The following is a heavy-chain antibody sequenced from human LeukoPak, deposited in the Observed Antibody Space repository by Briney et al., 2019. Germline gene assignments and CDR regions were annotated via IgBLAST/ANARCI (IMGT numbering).Heavy chain of an antibody. V-gene: IGHV4-39*01. D-gene: IGHD6-19*01. J-gene: IGHJ4*02. CDR3: ANRGSSGWYGEVDY. Sequence: MSSETLSLTCTVSGGSISSSSYYWGWIRQPLGKGLEWIGSIYYSGSTYYNPSLKSRVTISVDTSKNQFSLKLSSVTAADTAVYYCANRGSSGWYGEVDYWGQGTLVTVSS. CDR1: GGSISSSSYY. CDR2: IYYSGST.